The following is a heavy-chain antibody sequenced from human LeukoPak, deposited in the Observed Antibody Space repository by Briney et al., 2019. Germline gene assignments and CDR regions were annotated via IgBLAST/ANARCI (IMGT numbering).Heavy chain of an antibody. J-gene: IGHJ6*03. CDR2: INHSGST. D-gene: IGHD3-10*01. CDR1: GGSFSGYN. CDR3: ARGIWVRGVIPKAYYYYMDV. Sequence: PSETLSLTCAVYGGSFSGYNWSWIRQPPGKGLEWIGEINHSGSTNYNPSLKSRVTISVDTSKNQFSLKLSSVTAADTAVYYCARGIWVRGVIPKAYYYYMDVWGKGTTVTVSS. V-gene: IGHV4-34*01.